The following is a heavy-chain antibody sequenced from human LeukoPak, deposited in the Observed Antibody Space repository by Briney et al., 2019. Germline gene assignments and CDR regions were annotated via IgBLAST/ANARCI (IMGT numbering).Heavy chain of an antibody. CDR3: ARSGAVGNWFDP. V-gene: IGHV3-21*01. Sequence: GGSLRLSCAASGFTFSSYSMNWVRQAPGKGLEWVSSISSSSSYIYYADSVKGRFTISRDNAKNSLYLQVNSLRAEDTAVYYCARSGAVGNWFDPWGQGTLVTVSS. CDR2: ISSSSSYI. CDR1: GFTFSSYS. J-gene: IGHJ5*02. D-gene: IGHD1-26*01.